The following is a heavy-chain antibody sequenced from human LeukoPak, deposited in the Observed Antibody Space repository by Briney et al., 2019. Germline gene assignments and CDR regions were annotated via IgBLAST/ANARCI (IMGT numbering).Heavy chain of an antibody. CDR3: ARDFWGAYRVDYFDY. Sequence: GGSLRLSCAASGFTFSNYYMSWIRQAPGTGLEWLSYISRDYSTVFYADSVKGRFTISRDNAQSSLNLQMNNLRADDTGIYYCARDFWGAYRVDYFDYWGQGTLVTVSS. CDR1: GFTFSNYY. D-gene: IGHD3-3*01. J-gene: IGHJ4*02. CDR2: ISRDYSTV. V-gene: IGHV3-11*01.